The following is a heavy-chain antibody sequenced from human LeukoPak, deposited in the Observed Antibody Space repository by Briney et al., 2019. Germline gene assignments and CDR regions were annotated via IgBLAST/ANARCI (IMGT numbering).Heavy chain of an antibody. J-gene: IGHJ4*02. Sequence: PSQTLSLTCTVSGGSISSGGYYWSWIRQHPGKGLEWIGYIYYSGSTYYSPSLKSRVTISVDTSKNQFSLKLSSVTAADTAVYYCARAYGSGSRQNFDYWGQGTLVTVSS. V-gene: IGHV4-31*03. D-gene: IGHD3-10*01. CDR1: GGSISSGGYY. CDR3: ARAYGSGSRQNFDY. CDR2: IYYSGST.